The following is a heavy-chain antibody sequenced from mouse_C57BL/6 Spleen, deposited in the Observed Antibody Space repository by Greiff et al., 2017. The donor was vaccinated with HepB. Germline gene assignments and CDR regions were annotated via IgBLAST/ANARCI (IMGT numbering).Heavy chain of an antibody. CDR1: GFNIKNTY. D-gene: IGHD1-1*01. J-gene: IGHJ4*01. Sequence: EVQLQQSVAELVRPGASVKLSCTASGFNIKNTYMHWVKQRPEQGLEWIGRIDPANGNTKYAPKFQGKATITADTSSNTAYLQLSSMTSADTAIYYCARSITTVVATGGTYYAVDYWGQGTSVTVSS. V-gene: IGHV14-3*01. CDR2: IDPANGNT. CDR3: ARSITTVVATGGTYYAVDY.